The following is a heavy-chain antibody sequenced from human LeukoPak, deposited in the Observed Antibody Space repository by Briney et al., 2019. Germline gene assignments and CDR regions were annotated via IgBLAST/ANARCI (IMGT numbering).Heavy chain of an antibody. CDR2: IYTSGST. CDR1: GGSISSYY. D-gene: IGHD3-3*02. CDR3: AGSIYYYYMDV. J-gene: IGHJ6*03. V-gene: IGHV4-4*09. Sequence: SETLSLTCTVSGGSISSYYWSWIRQPPGKGLEWIGYIYTSGSTNYNPSLKSRVTISVDTSKNQFSLKLSSVTAADTAVYYCAGSIYYYYMDVWGKGTTVTVSS.